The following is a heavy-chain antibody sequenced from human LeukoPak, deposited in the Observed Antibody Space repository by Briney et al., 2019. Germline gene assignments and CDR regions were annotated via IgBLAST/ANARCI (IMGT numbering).Heavy chain of an antibody. D-gene: IGHD2-15*01. J-gene: IGHJ4*02. V-gene: IGHV3-64D*06. CDR3: VKGEYCSSTSCYGGYCSGGSCYPPPYYFDS. CDR1: GFTFSSYA. Sequence: GGSLRLSCSASGFTFSSYAMHWVRQAPGKGLEYVSAISSNGGSTYYADSVKGRFTISRDNSKNTLYLQMSSLRAEDTAVYYCVKGEYCSSTSCYGGYCSGGSCYPPPYYFDSWGQGTLVTVSS. CDR2: ISSNGGST.